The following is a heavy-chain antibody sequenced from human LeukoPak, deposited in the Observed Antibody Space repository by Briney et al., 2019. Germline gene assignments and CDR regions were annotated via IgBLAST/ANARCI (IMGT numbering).Heavy chain of an antibody. D-gene: IGHD4-23*01. V-gene: IGHV3-30-3*01. CDR3: AREPSPVVTRYFQH. CDR2: ISYDGSSK. Sequence: GGSLRLSCAAPGFTFSSYAMHWVRQAPGKGLEWVAVISYDGSSKYYADSVKGRFTISRDNSKNTLYLQMNSLRAEDTAVYYCAREPSPVVTRYFQHWGQGTLVTVSS. J-gene: IGHJ1*01. CDR1: GFTFSSYA.